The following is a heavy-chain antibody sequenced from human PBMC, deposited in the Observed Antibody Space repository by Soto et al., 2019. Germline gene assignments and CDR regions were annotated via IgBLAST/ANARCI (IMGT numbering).Heavy chain of an antibody. Sequence: SETLSLTCAVYGGSFSGYYWSWIRQPPGKGLEWIGEINHSGSTNYNPSLKSRVTISVDTSKNQFSLKLSSVTAADTAVYYCARVGQWLVRSEKYFQHWGQGTLVTVSS. CDR2: INHSGST. D-gene: IGHD6-19*01. V-gene: IGHV4-34*01. CDR3: ARVGQWLVRSEKYFQH. CDR1: GGSFSGYY. J-gene: IGHJ1*01.